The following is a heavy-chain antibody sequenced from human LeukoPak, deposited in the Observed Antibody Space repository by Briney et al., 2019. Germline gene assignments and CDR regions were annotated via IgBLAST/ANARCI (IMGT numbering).Heavy chain of an antibody. CDR2: INPNSGGT. D-gene: IGHD5-24*01. V-gene: IGHV1-2*02. J-gene: IGHJ4*02. CDR3: ARVSYNYLDY. CDR1: GYTFTGYY. Sequence: AASVKVSCKASGYTFTGYYMHWVRQAPGQGLEWMGWINPNSGGTNYAQKFQGRVTMTRDTSTSTAYVELSRLTSDDTAVYYCARVSYNYLDYWGQGTLVTVSS.